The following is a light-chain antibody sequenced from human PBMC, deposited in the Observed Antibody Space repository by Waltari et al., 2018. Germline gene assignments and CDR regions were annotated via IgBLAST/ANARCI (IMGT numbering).Light chain of an antibody. Sequence: DIVLTQSPGALSLSPGERATLSCRASQSVSSSNLAWYQQKPGQAPRLLIYGASRRATDIPDRFSGSGSGTDFTLMISRLEPEDFAVYHCQQYDSSPPRYTFGQGTILEI. J-gene: IGKJ2*01. CDR3: QQYDSSPPRYT. CDR1: QSVSSSN. V-gene: IGKV3-20*01. CDR2: GAS.